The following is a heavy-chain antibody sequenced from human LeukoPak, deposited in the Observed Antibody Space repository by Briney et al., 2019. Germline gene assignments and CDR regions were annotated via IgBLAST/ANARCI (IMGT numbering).Heavy chain of an antibody. D-gene: IGHD3-22*01. CDR3: AKRGVVIRVILVGFHKEADYFDS. V-gene: IGHV3-23*01. Sequence: GGSLRLSCAVSGITLSNYGMSWVRQAPGKGLEWVAGISDSGGRTNYADSVKGRFTISRDNPKNTLYLQMNSLRAEDTAVYFCAKRGVVIRVILVGFHKEADYFDSWGQGALVTVSS. CDR2: ISDSGGRT. CDR1: GITLSNYG. J-gene: IGHJ4*02.